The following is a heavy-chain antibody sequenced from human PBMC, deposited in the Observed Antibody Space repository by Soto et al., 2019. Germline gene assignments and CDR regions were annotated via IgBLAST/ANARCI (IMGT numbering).Heavy chain of an antibody. CDR3: ARVEGAFDI. D-gene: IGHD1-1*01. V-gene: IGHV3-48*02. CDR2: ISFSGSIT. J-gene: IGHJ3*02. Sequence: EVRLVESGGALVQPGGSLRLSCAASGFTFNTYSMIWVRQAPGKGLEWLSYISFSGSITYYADCVKGRFTISRDNGKNSLYLQMNSLRDDDTAVDYCARVEGAFDIWGQGTMVTVSS. CDR1: GFTFNTYS.